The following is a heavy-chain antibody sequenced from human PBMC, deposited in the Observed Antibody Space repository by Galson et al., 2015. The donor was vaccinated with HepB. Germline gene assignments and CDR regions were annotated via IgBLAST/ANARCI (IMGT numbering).Heavy chain of an antibody. J-gene: IGHJ6*02. CDR2: INPSGGST. V-gene: IGHV1-46*01. D-gene: IGHD3-22*01. Sequence: SVKVSCKAPGYTFTSYYMHWVRQAPGQGLEWMGIINPSGGSTSYAQKFQGRVTMTRDTSTSTVYMELSSLRSEDTAVYYCARGDYDSSGYLPEGMDVWGQGTTVTVSS. CDR1: GYTFTSYY. CDR3: ARGDYDSSGYLPEGMDV.